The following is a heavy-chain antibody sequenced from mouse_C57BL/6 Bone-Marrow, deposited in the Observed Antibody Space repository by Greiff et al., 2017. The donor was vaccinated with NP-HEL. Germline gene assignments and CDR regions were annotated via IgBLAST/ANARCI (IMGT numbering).Heavy chain of an antibody. Sequence: EVKLMESGGGLVQPGGSLKLSCAASGFTFSDYGMAWVRQAPRKGPEWVAFISNLAYSIYYADTVTGRFTISRENAKNNLYLEMSSLSSEYTAMYYCTSGYYGSSYGFAYWGQGTLVTVSA. D-gene: IGHD1-1*01. CDR3: TSGYYGSSYGFAY. CDR2: ISNLAYSI. J-gene: IGHJ3*01. CDR1: GFTFSDYG. V-gene: IGHV5-15*01.